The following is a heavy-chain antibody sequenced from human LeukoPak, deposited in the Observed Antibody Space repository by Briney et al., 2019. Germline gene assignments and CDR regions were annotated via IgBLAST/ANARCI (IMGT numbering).Heavy chain of an antibody. CDR3: AELGITMIGGV. D-gene: IGHD3-10*02. Sequence: GGTLRLSCAGSGFPFSSHGMNWVRQAPGKGLEWVSSISDSSSYIYYADSLKGRFTISRDNAKNSLYLQMNSLRAEDTAVYYCAELGITMIGGVWGKGTTVTISS. V-gene: IGHV3-21*01. J-gene: IGHJ6*04. CDR1: GFPFSSHG. CDR2: ISDSSSYI.